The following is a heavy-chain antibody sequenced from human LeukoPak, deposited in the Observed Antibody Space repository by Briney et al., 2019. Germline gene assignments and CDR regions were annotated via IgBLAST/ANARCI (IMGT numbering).Heavy chain of an antibody. CDR3: ARVAGIRHGAPSY. Sequence: ASVKVSCKASGYTFTGYYMHWVRQAPGQGLDWMGWINPNSGGTNYAQKFQGRVPMTRDTSISTAYMELSRLRSDDTAVYYCARVAGIRHGAPSYWGQGTLVTVSS. V-gene: IGHV1-2*02. D-gene: IGHD1-26*01. CDR1: GYTFTGYY. J-gene: IGHJ4*02. CDR2: INPNSGGT.